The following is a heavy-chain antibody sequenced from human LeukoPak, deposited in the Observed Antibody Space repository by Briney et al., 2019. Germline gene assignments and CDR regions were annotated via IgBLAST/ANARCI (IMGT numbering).Heavy chain of an antibody. CDR1: GGSISSSNW. CDR3: ARENCSSTSCKLYYGMDV. J-gene: IGHJ6*02. D-gene: IGHD2-2*01. V-gene: IGHV4-4*02. CDR2: FYHSGST. Sequence: SGTLSLTCAVSGGSISSSNWWSWVRQPPGKGLEWIGEFYHSGSTNYNPSLKSRVTISVDKSKNQFSLKLSSVTAADTAVYYCARENCSSTSCKLYYGMDVWGQGTTVTVSS.